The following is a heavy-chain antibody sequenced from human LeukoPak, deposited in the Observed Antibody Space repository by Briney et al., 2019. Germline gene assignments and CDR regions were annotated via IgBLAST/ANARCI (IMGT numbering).Heavy chain of an antibody. D-gene: IGHD6-13*01. CDR2: IKQDESEK. Sequence: GGSLRLSCAASGFTFSTYYMSWVRQAPGTGLEWVANIKQDESEKYYVDSVKGRFTISRDNAKNSLYLQMNSLRAEDTAVYYCARDGYSSSWYLRVYYYYMDVWGKGTTVTVSS. J-gene: IGHJ6*03. CDR3: ARDGYSSSWYLRVYYYYMDV. V-gene: IGHV3-7*01. CDR1: GFTFSTYY.